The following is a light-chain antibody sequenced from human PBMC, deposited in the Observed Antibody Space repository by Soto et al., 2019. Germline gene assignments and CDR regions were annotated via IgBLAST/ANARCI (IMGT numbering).Light chain of an antibody. CDR3: QQFGSSPIT. J-gene: IGKJ5*01. CDR1: QSVSDK. Sequence: EIVMTQSPATVSVSPWERATLSCRASQSVSDKLAWYQQKPGQAPRLLIYHASARATGIPDRFSCSGSQRDFTLTISRLEPEDSALYYCQQFGSSPITFGQGTRLEIK. CDR2: HAS. V-gene: IGKV3D-15*01.